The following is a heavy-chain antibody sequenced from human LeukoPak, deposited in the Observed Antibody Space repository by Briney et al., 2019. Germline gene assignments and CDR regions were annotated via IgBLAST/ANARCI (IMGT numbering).Heavy chain of an antibody. CDR3: ARVGVRGVIYYYMDV. Sequence: GGSLRLSCAAPGFTFSSYSINWVRQAPGKGLEWVSSISRSSSNIYYEDTVKRRFTISRDNAKNSLYLQMNSLRAEDTAVYYCARVGVRGVIYYYMDVWGKGTTVTVSS. CDR2: ISRSSSNI. J-gene: IGHJ6*03. CDR1: GFTFSSYS. V-gene: IGHV3-21*01. D-gene: IGHD3-10*01.